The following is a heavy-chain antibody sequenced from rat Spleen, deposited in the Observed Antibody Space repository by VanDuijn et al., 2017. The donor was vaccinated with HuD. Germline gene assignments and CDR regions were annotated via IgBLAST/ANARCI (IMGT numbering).Heavy chain of an antibody. Sequence: EVRLVESGGGLVQPGRSLSLSCVASGFTFSGYAMAWVRQAPKKGLEWVATILYDDNNIYYRDSVRGRFTISRDNAKSTLYLQMDSLRSEDTATYYCTSTTDYWGQGVMVTVSS. CDR3: TSTTDY. CDR1: GFTFSGYA. V-gene: IGHV5-17*01. CDR2: ILYDDNNI. D-gene: IGHD1-11*01. J-gene: IGHJ2*01.